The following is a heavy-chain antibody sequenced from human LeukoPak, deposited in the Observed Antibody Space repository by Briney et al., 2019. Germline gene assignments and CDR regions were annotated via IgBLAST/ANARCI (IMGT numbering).Heavy chain of an antibody. V-gene: IGHV4-59*01. Sequence: SETLSRTCTVSGGSISSYYWSWIRQPPGKGLKWIGYIYYSGSTNYNPSLKSRVTISVDTSKNQFSLKLSSVTAADTAVYYCASLYGMDVWGQGTTVIVSS. J-gene: IGHJ6*02. CDR2: IYYSGST. CDR3: ASLYGMDV. CDR1: GGSISSYY.